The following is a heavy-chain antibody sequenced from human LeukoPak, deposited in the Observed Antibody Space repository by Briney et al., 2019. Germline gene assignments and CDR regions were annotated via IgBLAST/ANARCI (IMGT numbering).Heavy chain of an antibody. CDR3: ARGNQWLNYFDY. CDR1: GGTFSSYA. CDR2: IIPIFGTA. J-gene: IGHJ4*02. D-gene: IGHD6-19*01. V-gene: IGHV1-69*05. Sequence: SVKVSRKASGGTFSSYAISWVRQAPGQGLEWMGRIIPIFGTANYAQKFQGRVTITTDESTSTAYMELSSLRSEDTAVYYCARGNQWLNYFDYWGQGTLVTVSS.